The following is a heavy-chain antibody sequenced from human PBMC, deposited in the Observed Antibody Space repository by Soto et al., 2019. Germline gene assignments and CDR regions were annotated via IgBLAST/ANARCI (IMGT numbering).Heavy chain of an antibody. CDR1: GSTFTGYF. CDR3: ATETFDP. CDR2: INPNSGGT. Sequence: ASVKVSCKASGSTFTGYFMHWVRQAPGQGLEWMGWINPNSGGTNYAQKFRGRVTMTRDTSISTVYMELSSLRSDDTAGYYCATETFDPWGQGTLVTVSS. J-gene: IGHJ5*02. V-gene: IGHV1-2*02.